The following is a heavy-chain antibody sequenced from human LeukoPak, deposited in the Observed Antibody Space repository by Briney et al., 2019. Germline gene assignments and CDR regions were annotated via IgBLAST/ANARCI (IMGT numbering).Heavy chain of an antibody. CDR1: GYTFSSYS. Sequence: PGGSLRLSCAASGYTFSSYSMNWVRQAPGKGLEWVSSISSSSSYIYYADSVKGRFTISRDNAKNSLYLQMNSLRAEDTAVYYCAREGGTYSYFDSWGQGTLVTVSS. V-gene: IGHV3-21*01. CDR2: ISSSSSYI. CDR3: AREGGTYSYFDS. D-gene: IGHD1-26*01. J-gene: IGHJ4*02.